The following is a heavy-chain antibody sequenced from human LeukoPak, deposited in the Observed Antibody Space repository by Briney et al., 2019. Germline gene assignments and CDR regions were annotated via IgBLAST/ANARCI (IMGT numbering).Heavy chain of an antibody. V-gene: IGHV3-53*01. D-gene: IGHD1-26*01. CDR3: ARERYSGSYYYYYYMDV. CDR2: VYSGGST. Sequence: PGGPLNLSCAAYGFTVSSNYMSWVRQAPGKGPEWVAVVYSGGSTYYEDSLKGRFTISRHTSKNTLYLLMNSLRVEDTAVYYCARERYSGSYYYYYYMDVWGKGTTVTVSS. CDR1: GFTVSSNY. J-gene: IGHJ6*03.